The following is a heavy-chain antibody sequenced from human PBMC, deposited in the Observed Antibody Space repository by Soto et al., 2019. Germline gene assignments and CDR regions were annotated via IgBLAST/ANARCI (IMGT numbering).Heavy chain of an antibody. J-gene: IGHJ4*02. Sequence: HPGGSLRLSCAASGFTFSSYAMSWVRQAPGKGLEWVSAISGSGGSTYYADSVKGRFTISRDNSKNTLYLQMNSLRAEDTAVYYCAKDPRASSGWYSDYWGQGTLVTVSS. V-gene: IGHV3-23*01. CDR1: GFTFSSYA. D-gene: IGHD6-19*01. CDR2: ISGSGGST. CDR3: AKDPRASSGWYSDY.